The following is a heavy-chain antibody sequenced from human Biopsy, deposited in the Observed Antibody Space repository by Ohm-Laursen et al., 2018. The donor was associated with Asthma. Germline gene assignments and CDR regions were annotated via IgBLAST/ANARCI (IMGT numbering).Heavy chain of an antibody. CDR1: GYNFIRHS. V-gene: IGHV7-4-1*02. D-gene: IGHD3-3*01. Sequence: GASVNASCKASGYNFIRHSLSWVRQAPGQGPEWMGWIHTNIGNPTYAHGFTGRYAFSLDTSVSTAYLQNSRLKSEDTAVYYCTRGQRDFSNGYFAFDNWGQGTLVTVSS. CDR2: IHTNIGNP. J-gene: IGHJ4*02. CDR3: TRGQRDFSNGYFAFDN.